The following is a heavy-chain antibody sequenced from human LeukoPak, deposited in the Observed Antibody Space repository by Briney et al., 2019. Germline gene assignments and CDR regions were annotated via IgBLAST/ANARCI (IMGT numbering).Heavy chain of an antibody. V-gene: IGHV1-69*13. D-gene: IGHD4-17*01. J-gene: IGHJ4*02. CDR2: IIPIFGTA. Sequence: SVKVSCKASGGTFSSDAISWVRQAPGQGLEWMGGIIPIFGTANYAQKFQGRVTITADESTSTAYMELSSLRSEDTAVYYCASSDYGDLYYFDYWGQGTLVTVSS. CDR1: GGTFSSDA. CDR3: ASSDYGDLYYFDY.